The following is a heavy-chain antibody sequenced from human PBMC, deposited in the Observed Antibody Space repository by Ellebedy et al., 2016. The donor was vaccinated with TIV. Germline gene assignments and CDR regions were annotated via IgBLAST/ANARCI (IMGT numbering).Heavy chain of an antibody. CDR1: GFIFNSHG. CDR3: TKEGAVAGAPAYLAYDY. CDR2: ISSHGMTT. Sequence: PGGSLRLSCAASGFIFNSHGMHRVRQAPGKGLEWVAVISSHGMTTYYADSVKGRFTISKDNSNNSLYLQMNSLRAEDTAVYFCTKEGAVAGAPAYLAYDYWGQGTLVTVSS. D-gene: IGHD6-19*01. V-gene: IGHV3-30*13. J-gene: IGHJ4*02.